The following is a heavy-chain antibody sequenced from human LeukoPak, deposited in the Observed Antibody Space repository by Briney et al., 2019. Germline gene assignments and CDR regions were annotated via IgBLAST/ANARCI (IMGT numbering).Heavy chain of an antibody. Sequence: ASVKVSCKASGYTFTSYGISWVRQAPGQGLEWMGWISAYNGNTNYAQKLQGRVTMTTDTSTSTAYMELRSLRSDDTAVYYCAREIPHDYGDSYFDYWGQGTLVTVSS. CDR1: GYTFTSYG. CDR2: ISAYNGNT. J-gene: IGHJ4*02. D-gene: IGHD4-17*01. CDR3: AREIPHDYGDSYFDY. V-gene: IGHV1-18*01.